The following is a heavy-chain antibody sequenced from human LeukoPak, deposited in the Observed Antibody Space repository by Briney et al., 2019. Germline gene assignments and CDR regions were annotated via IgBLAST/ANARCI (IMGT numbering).Heavy chain of an antibody. D-gene: IGHD2-21*01. V-gene: IGHV4-61*05. J-gene: IGHJ4*02. Sequence: TSETLSLTCTVSGGSISSSSYYWGWIRQPPGKGLEWIGYIYYSGSTHYNSSLKSRVTISLDTSRNQFSLKLSSVTAADTAVYYCARQLGDRLLFDYWGQGTLVTVSS. CDR1: GGSISSSSYY. CDR2: IYYSGST. CDR3: ARQLGDRLLFDY.